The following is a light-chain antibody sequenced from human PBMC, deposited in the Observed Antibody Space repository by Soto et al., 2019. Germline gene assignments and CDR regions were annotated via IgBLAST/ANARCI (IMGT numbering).Light chain of an antibody. Sequence: DIQMTQSPSSLSASVGDRVTITCQASQDISNYLNWYQQKPGKAPKLLIYDASNLETGVPSRFSGSVSGTDFTFTISSLQPEDIATYYCQQYYNLPLTFGGGTKVEIK. J-gene: IGKJ4*01. CDR1: QDISNY. V-gene: IGKV1-33*01. CDR3: QQYYNLPLT. CDR2: DAS.